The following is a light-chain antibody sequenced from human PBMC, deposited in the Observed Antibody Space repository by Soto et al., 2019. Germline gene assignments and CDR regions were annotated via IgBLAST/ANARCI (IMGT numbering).Light chain of an antibody. V-gene: IGKV3-20*01. Sequence: EIVLTQSPGTLSLSLVERATLSCRASQSVSSSYLAWYQQKPGQAPRLLIYEASSRATGIPDRFSGGGSGTDFTLSISKVEPEDFAVYYCQQYGRPPRATFGQGTRLEIK. CDR3: QQYGRPPRAT. CDR2: EAS. J-gene: IGKJ5*01. CDR1: QSVSSSY.